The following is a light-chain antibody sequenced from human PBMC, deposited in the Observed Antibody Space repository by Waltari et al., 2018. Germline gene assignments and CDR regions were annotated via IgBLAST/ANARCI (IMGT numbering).Light chain of an antibody. CDR1: RGAVGGYDF. V-gene: IGLV2-14*03. J-gene: IGLJ1*01. CDR2: DVT. CDR3: ASYTSSSNFV. Sequence: HSALTQPASVSGSPGQSITISCTGTRGAVGGYDFVSWYRQHPDKSPNLIIFDVTERPSGISARFSGSKSGNTASLTISGLQADDEADYYCASYTSSSNFVFGSGTTVTV.